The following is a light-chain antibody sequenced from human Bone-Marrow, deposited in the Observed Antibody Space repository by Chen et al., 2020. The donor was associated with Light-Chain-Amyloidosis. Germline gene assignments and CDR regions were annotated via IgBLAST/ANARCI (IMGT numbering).Light chain of an antibody. CDR3: QVWDRSSDRPV. J-gene: IGLJ3*02. CDR2: DDS. V-gene: IGLV3-21*02. CDR1: NIGFTS. Sequence: SSVLTQPSSVSVAPGQTATIACGGNNIGFTSVHWYQQTPGQAPLLVVYDDSDRPSGFPDRLSGSNPGNTATLTISRVEAGDEADYYCQVWDRSSDRPVFGGGTKLTVL.